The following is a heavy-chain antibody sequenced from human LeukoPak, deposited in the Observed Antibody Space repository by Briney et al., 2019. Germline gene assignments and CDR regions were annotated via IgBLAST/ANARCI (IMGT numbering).Heavy chain of an antibody. J-gene: IGHJ4*02. D-gene: IGHD6-19*01. CDR2: INAGNGNT. V-gene: IGHV1-3*01. CDR1: GYTFTSYA. Sequence: ASVKVSCKASGYTFTSYAMHWVRQAPGQRLEWMGWINAGNGNTKYTQKFQGRVTITRDASASTAYMELSSLRSEDTAVYYCARVVYSSGIFDYWGQGTQVTVSS. CDR3: ARVVYSSGIFDY.